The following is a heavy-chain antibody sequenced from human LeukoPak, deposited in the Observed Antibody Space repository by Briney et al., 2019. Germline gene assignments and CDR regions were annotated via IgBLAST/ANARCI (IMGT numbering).Heavy chain of an antibody. CDR3: AVGGIVGATTLDY. J-gene: IGHJ4*02. V-gene: IGHV4-39*01. CDR2: IYYSGST. D-gene: IGHD1-26*01. Sequence: SETLSLTCTISGGSISSSSYYWGWIRQPPGKGPEWIGSIYYSGSTYYNPSLKSRVTISVDTSKNQFSLKLSSVTAADTAVYYCAVGGIVGATTLDYWGQGTLVTVSS. CDR1: GGSISSSSYY.